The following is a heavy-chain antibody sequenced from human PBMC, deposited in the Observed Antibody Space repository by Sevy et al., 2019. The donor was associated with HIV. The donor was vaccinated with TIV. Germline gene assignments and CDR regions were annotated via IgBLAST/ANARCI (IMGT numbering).Heavy chain of an antibody. V-gene: IGHV3-7*01. CDR3: ARDPDILSGYPSHYFDY. Sequence: GGSLRLSCAASGFSFSKYWMSWVRQAPGKGLEWVANIKEDGSQKNYLKSVKGRFTISRDNAKNLLYLQMNNLRADDTAVYYCARDPDILSGYPSHYFDYWGQGTLVTVSS. D-gene: IGHD3-9*01. CDR1: GFSFSKYW. J-gene: IGHJ4*02. CDR2: IKEDGSQK.